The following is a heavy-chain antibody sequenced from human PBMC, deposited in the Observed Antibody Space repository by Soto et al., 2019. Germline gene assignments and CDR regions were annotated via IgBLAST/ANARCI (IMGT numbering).Heavy chain of an antibody. CDR1: GSTFSNYT. CDR2: IIPILGIA. V-gene: IGHV1-69*02. D-gene: IGHD2-15*01. CDR3: ASQIVPVY. J-gene: IGHJ4*02. Sequence: SGKACCEASGSTFSNYTISWVRQAPGQGLEWMGRIIPILGIANYAQKFQGRVTITADKSTSTAYMELSSLRSEDSSEYYCASQIVPVYSSQG.